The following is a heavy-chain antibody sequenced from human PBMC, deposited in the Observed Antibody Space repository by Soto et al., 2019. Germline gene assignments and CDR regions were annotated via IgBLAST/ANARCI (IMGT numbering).Heavy chain of an antibody. J-gene: IGHJ5*02. CDR3: ARVLGMFRGVIGPNWFDP. Sequence: PSETLSLTCAVSGGSISSGGYSWSWIRQPPGKGLEWIGYIYHSGSTYYNPSLKSRVTISVDRSKNQFSLKLSSVTAADTAVYYCARVLGMFRGVIGPNWFDPWGQGTLVTVSS. CDR2: IYHSGST. V-gene: IGHV4-30-2*01. CDR1: GGSISSGGYS. D-gene: IGHD3-10*01.